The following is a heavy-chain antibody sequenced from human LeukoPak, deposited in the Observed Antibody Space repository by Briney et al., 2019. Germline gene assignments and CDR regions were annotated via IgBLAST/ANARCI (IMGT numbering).Heavy chain of an antibody. V-gene: IGHV4-34*01. CDR3: AGGPYTAALDY. J-gene: IGHJ4*02. Sequence: SETLSLTCAVYGGSFSGYYWSWIRQPPGKGLEWIGEINHSGSTNYNPSLKSRVTISVDTSKNQFSLKLSSVTAADTAVYYCAGGPYTAALDYWGQGTLVTVSS. D-gene: IGHD6-6*01. CDR1: GGSFSGYY. CDR2: INHSGST.